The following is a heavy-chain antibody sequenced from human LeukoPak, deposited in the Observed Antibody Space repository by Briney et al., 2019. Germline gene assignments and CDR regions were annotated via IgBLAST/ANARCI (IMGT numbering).Heavy chain of an antibody. CDR3: ARGVIAAAAYYYGMDV. Sequence: GGSQRLSCAASGFTFSSYSMTWVRRAPGKGLEWVSSISSSSSYIYYADSVKGRFTISRDNAKNSLYLQMNSLRAEDTAVYYCARGVIAAAAYYYGMDVWGKGTTVTVSS. J-gene: IGHJ6*04. CDR1: GFTFSSYS. V-gene: IGHV3-21*01. CDR2: ISSSSSYI. D-gene: IGHD6-13*01.